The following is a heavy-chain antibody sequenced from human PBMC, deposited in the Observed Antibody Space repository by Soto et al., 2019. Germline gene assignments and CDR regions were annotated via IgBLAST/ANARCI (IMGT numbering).Heavy chain of an antibody. Sequence: EVQLVESGGGLVQPGGSLRLSCAASGFRFNIYSMNWIRQAPGKGLDWSAYMTSDTKTIKYADSVKGRFTISRDNDNNLVYLQMNSLRDEDTAVYYCARSVEGHFDYWGQGTVVTVSA. CDR3: ARSVEGHFDY. J-gene: IGHJ4*02. D-gene: IGHD6-19*01. CDR2: MTSDTKTI. CDR1: GFRFNIYS. V-gene: IGHV3-48*02.